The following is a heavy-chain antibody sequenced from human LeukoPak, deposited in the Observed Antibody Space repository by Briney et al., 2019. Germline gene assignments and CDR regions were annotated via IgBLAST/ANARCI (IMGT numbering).Heavy chain of an antibody. V-gene: IGHV3-23*01. J-gene: IGHJ1*01. CDR2: ISGSGVTT. CDR1: GFTFSSYA. CDR3: AKKVVVGATSPYSDFQD. Sequence: RGSLRLSCVASGFTFSSYAMSWVRQAPGKGLEWVSAISGSGVTTHYAGSVKGRFSISRDNSKNTLYLQMNSLRAEDTALYYCAKKVVVGATSPYSDFQDWGQGTLVTVSS. D-gene: IGHD1-26*01.